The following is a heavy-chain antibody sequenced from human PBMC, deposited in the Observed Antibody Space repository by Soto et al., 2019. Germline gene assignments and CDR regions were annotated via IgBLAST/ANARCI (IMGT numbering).Heavy chain of an antibody. CDR3: ARGDYYDTSGPFSDAFDI. J-gene: IGHJ3*02. D-gene: IGHD3-22*01. V-gene: IGHV3-30-3*01. CDR2: ISYDGSNK. CDR1: GFTFSSYA. Sequence: GGSLRLSCAASGFTFSSYAMHWVRQAPGKGLEWVAVISYDGSNKYYADSVKGRFTISRDNAKNSLYLQMSSLRVEDTAVYYCARGDYYDTSGPFSDAFDIWGQGTKVTVSS.